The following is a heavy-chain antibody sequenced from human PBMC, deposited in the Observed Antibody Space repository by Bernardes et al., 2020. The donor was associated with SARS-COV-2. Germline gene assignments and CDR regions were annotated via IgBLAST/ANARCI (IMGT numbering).Heavy chain of an antibody. CDR2: INSDGGST. V-gene: IGHV3-74*01. Sequence: RSLRRSCAVSEFTFSRYWMHWVRPAPGKGLVWVSRINSDGGSTSYADSVKGRFTISRDNSKNTLYLQMNSLRAGDTAVYYCVRARAFDFWGQGTLVTVSS. J-gene: IGHJ4*02. CDR1: EFTFSRYW. CDR3: VRARAFDF.